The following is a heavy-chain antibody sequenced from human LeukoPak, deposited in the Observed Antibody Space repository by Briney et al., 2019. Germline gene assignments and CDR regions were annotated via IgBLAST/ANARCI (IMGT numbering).Heavy chain of an antibody. V-gene: IGHV5-51*01. J-gene: IGHJ3*02. D-gene: IGHD3-22*01. CDR3: ARRVGTAGSQYYYDSSGYPHGAFDI. Sequence: GESLKISCKGSGYSFTSYWIGWVRQMPGKGLEWMGIIYPGDSDTRYSPSFQGQVTISADKSISTAYLQWSSLKASDTAMYYCARRVGTAGSQYYYDSSGYPHGAFDIWGQGTMVTVSS. CDR2: IYPGDSDT. CDR1: GYSFTSYW.